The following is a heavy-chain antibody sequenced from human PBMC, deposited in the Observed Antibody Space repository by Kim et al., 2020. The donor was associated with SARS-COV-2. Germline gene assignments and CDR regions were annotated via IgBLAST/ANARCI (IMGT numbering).Heavy chain of an antibody. CDR3: ALVVVVAGSDYFDY. CDR2: IKQDGSEK. D-gene: IGHD2-15*01. V-gene: IGHV3-7*01. CDR1: GFTFSSYW. Sequence: GGSLRLSCAASGFTFSSYWMSWVRQAPGKGLEWVANIKQDGSEKYYVDSVKGRFTISRDNAKNSLYLQMNSLRAEDTAVYYCALVVVVAGSDYFDYWGQGTLVTVSS. J-gene: IGHJ4*02.